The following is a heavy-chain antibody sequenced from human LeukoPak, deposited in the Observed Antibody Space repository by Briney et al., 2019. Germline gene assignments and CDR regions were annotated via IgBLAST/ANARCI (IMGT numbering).Heavy chain of an antibody. Sequence: AGGSLRLSCAASGFTFSNAWMSWVRQAPGKGLEWVGRIKSKTDGGTTDYAAPVKGRFTISRDDSKNTLYLQMNSLKTEDTAVYYCTTDSSCTNGVCSETNYFDYWGQGTLVTVSS. D-gene: IGHD2-8*01. CDR1: GFTFSNAW. CDR3: TTDSSCTNGVCSETNYFDY. J-gene: IGHJ4*02. V-gene: IGHV3-15*01. CDR2: IKSKTDGGTT.